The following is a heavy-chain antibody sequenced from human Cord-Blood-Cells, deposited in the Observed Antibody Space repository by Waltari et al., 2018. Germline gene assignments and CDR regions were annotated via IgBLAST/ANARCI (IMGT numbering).Heavy chain of an antibody. CDR1: GGSISSSNW. Sequence: QVQLQESGPGLVKPSGTLSLTCAVSGGSISSSNWWRWVRQAPGKGREWIGEIYHSGSTNYNPSLKSRVTISVDKSKNQFSLKLSSVTAADTAVYYCARTEPGSSSWYGYYFDYWGQGTLVTVSS. V-gene: IGHV4-4*02. J-gene: IGHJ4*02. CDR2: IYHSGST. CDR3: ARTEPGSSSWYGYYFDY. D-gene: IGHD6-13*01.